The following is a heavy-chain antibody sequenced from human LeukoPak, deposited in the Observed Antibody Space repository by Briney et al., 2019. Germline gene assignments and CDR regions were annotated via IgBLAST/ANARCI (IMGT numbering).Heavy chain of an antibody. D-gene: IGHD3-16*02. CDR1: GFTFSSYA. CDR2: ISGSGGST. CDR3: AEDQYPYDYVWGSYRTDAFDI. V-gene: IGHV3-23*01. J-gene: IGHJ3*02. Sequence: PGGSLRLSCAASGFTFSSYAMSWVRQAPGKGLEWVSAISGSGGSTYYADSVKGRFTISRDNSKNTLYLQMNSLRAEDTAVYYCAEDQYPYDYVWGSYRTDAFDIWGQGTMVTVSS.